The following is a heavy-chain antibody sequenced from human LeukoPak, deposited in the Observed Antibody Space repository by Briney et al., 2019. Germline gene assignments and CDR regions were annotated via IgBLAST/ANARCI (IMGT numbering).Heavy chain of an antibody. J-gene: IGHJ4*02. CDR3: ARGYGDFRVEGRYFHS. D-gene: IGHD4-17*01. CDR1: GGSISSGGYY. Sequence: SETLSLTCTVSGGSISSGGYYWSWIRQPPGKGLEWIGYIYHSGSTYYNPSLKSRVTISVDRSKNQFSLKLSSVTAADTAVYYRARGYGDFRVEGRYFHSWGQGTLVTVSS. CDR2: IYHSGST. V-gene: IGHV4-30-2*01.